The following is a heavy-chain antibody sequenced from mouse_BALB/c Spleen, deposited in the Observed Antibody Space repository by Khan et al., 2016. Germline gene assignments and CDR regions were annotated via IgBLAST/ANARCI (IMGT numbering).Heavy chain of an antibody. Sequence: QVQLQQPGAELVKPGTSVRLSCKASGYTITSYWMHWMKQRPGQGLEWIGEINPTYGRTDYNEKFKTKATLTVDKSSSTVYMQLSSLTSEDSAVYYCARTGAPYDMDYWGQGTSVTVSS. V-gene: IGHV1S81*02. CDR3: ARTGAPYDMDY. D-gene: IGHD3-1*01. J-gene: IGHJ4*01. CDR1: GYTITSYW. CDR2: INPTYGRT.